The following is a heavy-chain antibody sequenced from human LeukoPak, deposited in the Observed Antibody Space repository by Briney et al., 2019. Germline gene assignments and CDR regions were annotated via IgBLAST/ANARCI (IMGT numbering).Heavy chain of an antibody. Sequence: SETLSLTCAVYGGSFSGYYWSWIRQPPGKGLEWIGEINHSGSTNYNPSLKSRVTISVDTSKNQFSLKLSSVTAADTAVYYCARRGYSYGSYYGMDIWGQGTTVTVSS. J-gene: IGHJ6*02. D-gene: IGHD5-18*01. CDR3: ARRGYSYGSYYGMDI. V-gene: IGHV4-34*01. CDR2: INHSGST. CDR1: GGSFSGYY.